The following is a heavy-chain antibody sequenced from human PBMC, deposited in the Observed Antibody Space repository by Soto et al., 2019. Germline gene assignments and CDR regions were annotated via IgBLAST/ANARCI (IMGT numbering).Heavy chain of an antibody. CDR2: IIPIFGTA. J-gene: IGHJ2*01. D-gene: IGHD2-2*01. Sequence: SVKVSCKASGGTFSSYAISWVRQAPGQGLEWMGGIIPIFGTANYAQKFQGRVTITADKSTSTAYMELSSLISEDTAVYYCACSGYCSSTSCYSRHWYFDLWGRGTLVTVSS. CDR1: GGTFSSYA. V-gene: IGHV1-69*06. CDR3: ACSGYCSSTSCYSRHWYFDL.